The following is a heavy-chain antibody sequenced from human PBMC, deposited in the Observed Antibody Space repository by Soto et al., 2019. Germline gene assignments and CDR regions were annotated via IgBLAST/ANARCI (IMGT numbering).Heavy chain of an antibody. J-gene: IGHJ4*02. V-gene: IGHV1-2*04. CDR3: ARFIAAEYYFDY. CDR1: GYTFTGYY. D-gene: IGHD2-15*01. CDR2: INPNSGGT. Sequence: QVQLVQSGAEVKKPGASVKVSCKASGYTFTGYYMHWVRQAPGQGLEWMGWINPNSGGTNYAQKLQGWVTMTRDTSISTAYMELSRLRSDDTAVYYCARFIAAEYYFDYWGQGTLVTVSS.